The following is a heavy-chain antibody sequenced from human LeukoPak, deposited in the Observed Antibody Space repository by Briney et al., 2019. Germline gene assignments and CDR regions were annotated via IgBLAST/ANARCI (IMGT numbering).Heavy chain of an antibody. D-gene: IGHD1-26*01. J-gene: IGHJ4*02. V-gene: IGHV4-34*01. CDR1: GGSFSGYY. CDR3: ARGGPSIVRY. Sequence: SETLSLTCAVYGGSFSGYYWSWIRQPPGKGLEWIGEINHSGSTNYNPSLKSRVTISVDTSKNQFSLKLSSVTAADTAVYYCARGGPSIVRYWDQGTLVTVSS. CDR2: INHSGST.